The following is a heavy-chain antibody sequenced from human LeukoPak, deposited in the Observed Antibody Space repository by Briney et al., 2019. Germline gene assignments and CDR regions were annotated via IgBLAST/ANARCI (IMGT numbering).Heavy chain of an antibody. D-gene: IGHD3-22*01. V-gene: IGHV3-23*01. J-gene: IGHJ4*02. Sequence: GGSLRLSCAASGFTFSSYAMSWVRQAPGKGLEWVSAIGGGGGGIYYADSVKGRFTVSRDNSKNTLYLQVNSLRAEDTAVYYCAKSNSGYLRPFDYWGQGTLVTVSS. CDR3: AKSNSGYLRPFDY. CDR2: IGGGGGGI. CDR1: GFTFSSYA.